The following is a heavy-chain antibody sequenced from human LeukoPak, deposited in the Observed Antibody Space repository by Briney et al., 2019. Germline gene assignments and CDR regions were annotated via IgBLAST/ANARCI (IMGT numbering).Heavy chain of an antibody. D-gene: IGHD6-6*01. V-gene: IGHV3-43*02. CDR3: AKINLAARRRGAFDI. J-gene: IGHJ3*02. Sequence: GGSLRLFCAASGFTFDDYAMHGVRRAPGEGLEGVSLISGEWGSTYYADSVKGRFTISRDNSKNALYLQMNSLRTEETALYYCAKINLAARRRGAFDIWGQGTMVTVSS. CDR2: ISGEWGST. CDR1: GFTFDDYA.